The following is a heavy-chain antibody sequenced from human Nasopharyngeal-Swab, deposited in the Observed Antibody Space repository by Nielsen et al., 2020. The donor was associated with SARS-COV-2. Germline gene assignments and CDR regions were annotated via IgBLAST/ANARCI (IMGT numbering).Heavy chain of an antibody. CDR1: GFIFSDYY. V-gene: IGHV3-11*06. CDR3: TRDGNNWDPLDY. Sequence: GGSLTLSCAASGFIFSDYYMSWIRQAPGKGLKWVSYISVSGTSTKYADSVKGRFTISRDNAKNSLYLQMNSLRAEDTAVYYCTRDGNNWDPLDYWGQGTLVTVSS. CDR2: ISVSGTST. D-gene: IGHD1-20*01. J-gene: IGHJ4*02.